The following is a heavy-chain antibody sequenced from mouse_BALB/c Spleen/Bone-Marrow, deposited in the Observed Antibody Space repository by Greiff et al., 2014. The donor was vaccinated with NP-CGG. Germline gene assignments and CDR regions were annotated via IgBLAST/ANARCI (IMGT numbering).Heavy chain of an antibody. V-gene: IGHV1-15*01. D-gene: IGHD3-2*01. CDR1: GYTFTDYE. CDR2: IDPETGGT. Sequence: VNLVESGAELVRPGASVTLSCKASGYTFTDYEMHWLKQTPVHGLEWIGAIDPETGGTAYNQKFKGRATLTTDKSSSTAYMELRSLTSEDSAVYYCTRLDSSGYGAYWGQGTLVTVSA. CDR3: TRLDSSGYGAY. J-gene: IGHJ3*01.